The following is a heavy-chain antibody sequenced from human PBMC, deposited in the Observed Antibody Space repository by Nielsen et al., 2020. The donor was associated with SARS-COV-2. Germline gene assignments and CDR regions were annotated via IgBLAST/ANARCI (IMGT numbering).Heavy chain of an antibody. D-gene: IGHD6-25*01. CDR3: TRDPPDSGWALDY. V-gene: IGHV3-33*04. CDR2: IWRGGNYK. CDR1: GFTFSTHA. J-gene: IGHJ4*02. Sequence: GGSLRPSCAASGFTFSTHATHWVRQAPGKGLEWVAMIWRGGNYKIYPDSVRGRFTISRDDSKNLVSLQMESLRVEDTALYYCTRDPPDSGWALDYWGQGIPVTVSS.